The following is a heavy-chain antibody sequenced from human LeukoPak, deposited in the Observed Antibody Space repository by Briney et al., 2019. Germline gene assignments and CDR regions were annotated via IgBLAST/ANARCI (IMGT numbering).Heavy chain of an antibody. V-gene: IGHV4-61*02. J-gene: IGHJ4*02. D-gene: IGHD3-22*01. CDR2: IYTSEST. CDR1: GGSISSGSYY. CDR3: AREPYDSSGYYYPSYFDY. Sequence: SETLSLTCAVSGGSISSGSYYWSWIRQPAGKGLEWIGRIYTSESTNYNPSLKSRVTISVDTSKNQFSLKLSSVTAADTAVYYCAREPYDSSGYYYPSYFDYWGQGTLVTVSS.